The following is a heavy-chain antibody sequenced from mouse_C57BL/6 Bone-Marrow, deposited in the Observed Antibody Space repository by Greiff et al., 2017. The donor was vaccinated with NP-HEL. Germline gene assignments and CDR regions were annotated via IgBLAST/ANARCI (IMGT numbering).Heavy chain of an antibody. J-gene: IGHJ3*01. CDR2: IYPGSGST. D-gene: IGHD2-3*01. Sequence: QVHVKQPGAELVKPGASVKMSCKASGYTFTSYWITWVKQRPGQGLEWIGDIYPGSGSTNYNEKFKSKATLTVDTSSSTAYMQLSSLTSEDSAVYYCARRWLLRWFAYWGQGTLVTVSA. V-gene: IGHV1-55*01. CDR1: GYTFTSYW. CDR3: ARRWLLRWFAY.